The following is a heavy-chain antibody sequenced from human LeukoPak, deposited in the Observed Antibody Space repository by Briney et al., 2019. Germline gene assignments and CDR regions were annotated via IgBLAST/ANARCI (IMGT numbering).Heavy chain of an antibody. D-gene: IGHD1-1*01. CDR3: ARDPYTGSMFDY. J-gene: IGHJ4*01. V-gene: IGHV3-21*01. CDR2: IGHFTGDI. Sequence: GGSLRLSCVATGFAFKSSSMSWVRQAPGKGLEWVAFIGHFTGDIFYADSVKGRFNISRDDAKDSVYLQMNSLRVDDTAVYFCARDPYTGSMFDYWGHGTLVTVSS. CDR1: GFAFKSSS.